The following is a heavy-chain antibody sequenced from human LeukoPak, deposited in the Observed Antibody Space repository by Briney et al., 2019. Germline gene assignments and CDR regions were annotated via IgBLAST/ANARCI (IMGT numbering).Heavy chain of an antibody. Sequence: PSETLSLTCTVSGGPISSYNWSWIRQPPGKGLEWIGYIYYSGSTNYNPSLKSRVTISVDTSKNQFSLKLSSVTAADTAVYYCARVLRYFDWLPYNWFDPWGQGTLVTVSS. CDR3: ARVLRYFDWLPYNWFDP. CDR2: IYYSGST. V-gene: IGHV4-59*01. D-gene: IGHD3-9*01. CDR1: GGPISSYN. J-gene: IGHJ5*02.